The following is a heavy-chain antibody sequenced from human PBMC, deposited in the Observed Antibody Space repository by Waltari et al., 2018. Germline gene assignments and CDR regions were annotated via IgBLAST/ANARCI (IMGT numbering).Heavy chain of an antibody. CDR2: INQPGYT. Sequence: QVQLQQWGAGLLQSSETLSLTCAVYGGSFSGYYWGWVRQPPGKGLEWIGEINQPGYTNHTPSLRSRVTMSADTSKSQFSLKLNSVTAADTAVYYCVRLEDCTGPGGHCYSGDPFALDVWGQGTTVTVSS. D-gene: IGHD2-15*01. CDR1: GGSFSGYY. V-gene: IGHV4-34*02. CDR3: VRLEDCTGPGGHCYSGDPFALDV. J-gene: IGHJ6*02.